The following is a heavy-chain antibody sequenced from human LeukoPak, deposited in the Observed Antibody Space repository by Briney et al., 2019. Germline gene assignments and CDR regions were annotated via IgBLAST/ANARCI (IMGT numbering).Heavy chain of an antibody. J-gene: IGHJ5*02. CDR1: GFTFSSYW. Sequence: PGGSLRLSCVVSGFTFSSYWMAWVRQAPGKGPEWVANIKQDGGDKNYVDSVKGRFTISRDNAKNSLYLQMNSLRAEDTAIYYCARDWAGALDTWGQGTLVTVSS. CDR2: IKQDGGDK. CDR3: ARDWAGALDT. D-gene: IGHD1-14*01. V-gene: IGHV3-7*05.